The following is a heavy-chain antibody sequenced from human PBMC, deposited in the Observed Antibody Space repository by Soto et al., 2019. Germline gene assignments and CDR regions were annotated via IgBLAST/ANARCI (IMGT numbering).Heavy chain of an antibody. V-gene: IGHV4-31*03. D-gene: IGHD6-19*01. CDR2: IYYSGRT. Sequence: QVQLQESGPGLVKPSQTLSLTCTVSGGSISSGCYYWSWIRQHPGKGLEWIGYIYYSGRTYYNPSLKSRVTISVDTSKNQFSLKLSSVTAADTAVYYCARVCHGSGWYLGVDYWGQGTLVTVSS. CDR3: ARVCHGSGWYLGVDY. CDR1: GGSISSGCYY. J-gene: IGHJ4*02.